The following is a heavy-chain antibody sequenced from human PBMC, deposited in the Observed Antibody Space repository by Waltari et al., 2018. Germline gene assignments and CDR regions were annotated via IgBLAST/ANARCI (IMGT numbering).Heavy chain of an antibody. CDR2: ISGYNGNT. D-gene: IGHD1-26*01. CDR1: GYTFATFD. V-gene: IGHV1-18*01. CDR3: ARKRGSYLSYFDF. J-gene: IGHJ4*02. Sequence: QVQLVQSGAEVKKPGASVKVSCKAFGYTFATFDITWVRQAPGQGLEWMGVISGYNGNTNYAQKFQGRVTMTTDTSTSTAYLELKSLGSDDTAVYYCARKRGSYLSYFDFWGQGTLVTVPS.